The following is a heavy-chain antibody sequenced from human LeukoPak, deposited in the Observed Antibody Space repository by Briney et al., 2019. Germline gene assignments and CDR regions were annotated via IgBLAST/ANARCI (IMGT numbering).Heavy chain of an antibody. V-gene: IGHV4-4*02. D-gene: IGHD2-15*01. CDR3: ARDGRVCSGGSCSLDY. J-gene: IGHJ4*02. CDR1: GVSISSSNR. Sequence: SETLSLTCAVSGVSISSSNRGSCVRQPPGKGLERIGEIYHSGSTNDNPYLKSRVTISVDKSKNQFSLKLSSVTAADTAVYYCARDGRVCSGGSCSLDYWGQGTLVTVSS. CDR2: IYHSGST.